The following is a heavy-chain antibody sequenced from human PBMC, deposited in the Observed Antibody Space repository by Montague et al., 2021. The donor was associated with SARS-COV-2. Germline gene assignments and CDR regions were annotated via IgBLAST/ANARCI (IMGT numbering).Heavy chain of an antibody. CDR3: AHRRPGSGSYYFDY. CDR2: IYWDDDK. Sequence: PALVKPTQTLTLTCTFSGFSPSTSGVGVGWIRQPPGKALEWLALIYWDDDKRYSPSLKSRPTITKDTSKNQVVLTMTNMDPVDTATYYCAHRRPGSGSYYFDYWGQGTLVTVSS. D-gene: IGHD3-10*01. J-gene: IGHJ4*02. V-gene: IGHV2-5*02. CDR1: GFSPSTSGVG.